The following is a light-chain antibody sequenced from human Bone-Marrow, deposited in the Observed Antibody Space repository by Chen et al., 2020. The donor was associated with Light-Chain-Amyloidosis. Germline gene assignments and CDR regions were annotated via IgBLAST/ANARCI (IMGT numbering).Light chain of an antibody. CDR1: SGSIATNY. V-gene: IGLV6-57*01. Sequence: NFMLTQHHSVSESPGKTVIISCTRSSGSIATNYVQWYQQRPGSFPTTVIYEDDQRPAGVPDRCSGSIDRSSNAAARTLSGLKTEDEADYCCQSYQGSSQGVFGGGTKLTVL. CDR2: EDD. CDR3: QSYQGSSQGV. J-gene: IGLJ3*02.